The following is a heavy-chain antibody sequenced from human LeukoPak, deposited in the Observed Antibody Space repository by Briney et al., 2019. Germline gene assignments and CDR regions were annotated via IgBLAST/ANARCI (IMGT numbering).Heavy chain of an antibody. CDR2: ISYGESNK. CDR3: ARGPQN. V-gene: IGHV3-30-3*01. J-gene: IGHJ4*02. CDR1: GFTFSSYA. Sequence: GRSLRLSCAASGFTFSSYAMHWVRQAPGKGLEWVAFISYGESNKYYADSVKGRFTISRDNSKNTLYLQMNSLRAEDTAVYYCARGPQNWGQGTLVTVSS.